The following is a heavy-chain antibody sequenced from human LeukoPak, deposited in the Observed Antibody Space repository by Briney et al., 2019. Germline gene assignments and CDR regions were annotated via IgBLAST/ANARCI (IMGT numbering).Heavy chain of an antibody. CDR1: GFTLNNYV. J-gene: IGHJ4*02. D-gene: IGHD3-10*01. Sequence: PRGSLRLSCAPSGFTLNNYVMNWVRQAPRKGREWVSAVCGIVGRTYYADSVKGRFTISRDSPKIPLYLQMNSLRAEDTAIYYCAKGVADYIRYFDYWGQGTLVTVSS. CDR2: VCGIVGRT. V-gene: IGHV3-23*01. CDR3: AKGVADYIRYFDY.